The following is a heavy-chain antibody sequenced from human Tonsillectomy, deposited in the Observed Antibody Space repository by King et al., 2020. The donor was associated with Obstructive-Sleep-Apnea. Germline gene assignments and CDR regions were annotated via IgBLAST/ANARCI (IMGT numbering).Heavy chain of an antibody. J-gene: IGHJ5*02. CDR1: GGSISSYY. D-gene: IGHD2-15*01. CDR3: ARGYCSGGSCVSYNWFDP. CDR2: IYTSGST. Sequence: QLQESGPGLVKPSETLSLTCTVSGGSISSYYWSWIRQPAGKGLEWIGRIYTSGSTNYNPSLKSRVTMSVDTSKNQFSLKLSSVPAADTAVYYCARGYCSGGSCVSYNWFDPWGQGTLVTVSS. V-gene: IGHV4-4*07.